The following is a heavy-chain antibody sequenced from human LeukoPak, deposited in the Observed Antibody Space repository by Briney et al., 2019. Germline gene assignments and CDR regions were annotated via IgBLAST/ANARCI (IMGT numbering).Heavy chain of an antibody. Sequence: PGGSLRLSCVASRFTFNTYAVTWVRQAPGKGLEWVSAISSNGDITSYADSVRGRFTISRDNSKNTVFLQMNSLRADDTAVNYCATFKRDCSGGTCYSYDYWGQGTLVTVSS. J-gene: IGHJ4*02. CDR3: ATFKRDCSGGTCYSYDY. V-gene: IGHV3-23*01. CDR1: RFTFNTYA. D-gene: IGHD2-15*01. CDR2: ISSNGDIT.